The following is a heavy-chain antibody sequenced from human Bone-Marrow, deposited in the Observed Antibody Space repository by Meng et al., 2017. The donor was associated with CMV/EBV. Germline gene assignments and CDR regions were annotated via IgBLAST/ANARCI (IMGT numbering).Heavy chain of an antibody. Sequence: GGSLRLSCVTSGFIFSNYWMTWVRQAPGKGLEWVANIKLDGSETHYVDSVKGRFTISRDNAKNSLYLQMDSLRAEDTAVYYCARGGKNYGDYWGQGTLVTVSS. J-gene: IGHJ4*02. CDR2: IKLDGSET. CDR3: ARGGKNYGDY. CDR1: GFIFSNYW. V-gene: IGHV3-7*03. D-gene: IGHD5-18*01.